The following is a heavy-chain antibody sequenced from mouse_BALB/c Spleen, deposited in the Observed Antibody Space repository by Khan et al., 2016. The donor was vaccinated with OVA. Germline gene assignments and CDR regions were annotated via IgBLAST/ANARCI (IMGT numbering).Heavy chain of an antibody. CDR1: GFTFSTYS. V-gene: IGHV5-6*01. Sequence: EVELVESGGDLVRPGGSLKLSCSASGFTFSTYSMSWVRQTPDQRLAWVATISSAGDYTFFPDSVKGRFTISRDNARNTLFLQMSSLRSEATAMYYCASPLTGSFAYWGQGTLVTVSA. D-gene: IGHD4-1*01. CDR2: ISSAGDYT. CDR3: ASPLTGSFAY. J-gene: IGHJ3*01.